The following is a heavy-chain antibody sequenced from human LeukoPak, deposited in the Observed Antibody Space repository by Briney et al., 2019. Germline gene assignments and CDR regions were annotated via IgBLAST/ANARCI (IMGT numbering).Heavy chain of an antibody. V-gene: IGHV4-61*01. J-gene: IGHJ4*02. CDR3: ARDAFDKFWSGFDF. D-gene: IGHD3-3*01. CDR1: GGSVSSGSNY. Sequence: SETLSLTCSVSGGSVSSGSNYWSWIRESPGKGLEWIGYIYDSGSTKYNPSLKSRVTISRDTSKNQFSLRLSSVTAADTAVYYCARDAFDKFWSGFDFWGKGNLVTVSS. CDR2: IYDSGST.